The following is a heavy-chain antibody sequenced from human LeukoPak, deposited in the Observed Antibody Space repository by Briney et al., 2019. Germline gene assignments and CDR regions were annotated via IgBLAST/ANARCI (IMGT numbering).Heavy chain of an antibody. D-gene: IGHD3-10*01. J-gene: IGHJ4*02. Sequence: GGSLRLSCAASGFTFSSYAMHWVRQAPGKGLEWVAVISYDGSNKYYADSVKGRFTISRDNSKNTLYLQMNSLRAEDTAVYYCARDTMGYYGSGILVYWGQGTLVTVSS. CDR2: ISYDGSNK. V-gene: IGHV3-30-3*01. CDR1: GFTFSSYA. CDR3: ARDTMGYYGSGILVY.